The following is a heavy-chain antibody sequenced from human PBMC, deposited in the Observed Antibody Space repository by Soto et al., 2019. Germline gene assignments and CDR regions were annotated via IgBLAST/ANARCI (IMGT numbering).Heavy chain of an antibody. Sequence: QVQLVQSGAEVKKPGASVKVSCKASGYTFTSYGISWVRQAPGQGLEWMGWISAYNGNTNYAQKLQGRVNMTTDTSTSTAYMELRSLRSDDTAVYYCAREGVLRYFDWYPGLDPWGQGTLVTVSS. J-gene: IGHJ5*02. CDR1: GYTFTSYG. D-gene: IGHD3-9*01. CDR3: AREGVLRYFDWYPGLDP. V-gene: IGHV1-18*04. CDR2: ISAYNGNT.